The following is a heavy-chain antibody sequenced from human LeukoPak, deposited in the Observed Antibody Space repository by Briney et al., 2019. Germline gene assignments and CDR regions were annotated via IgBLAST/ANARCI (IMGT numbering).Heavy chain of an antibody. CDR3: TTEPRD. CDR2: SKSKKDGGAI. Sequence: GSLRLSCAASGFSFIHSWMSWVRQAPGKGREWVGRSKSKKDGGAIDYAAPVKGRFTISRDDSKNMVSLQISSLKTEDTAVYYCTTEPRDWGQGTLVTVSS. J-gene: IGHJ4*02. CDR1: GFSFIHSW. V-gene: IGHV3-15*01.